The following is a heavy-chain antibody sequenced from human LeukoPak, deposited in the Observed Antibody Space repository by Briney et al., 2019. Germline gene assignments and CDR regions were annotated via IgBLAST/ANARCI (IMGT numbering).Heavy chain of an antibody. CDR1: GGSISSGDYY. V-gene: IGHV4-30-4*01. D-gene: IGHD5-18*01. Sequence: SETLSLTCTVSGGSISSGDYYWSWIRQPPGKGLEWIGYIYYSGSTYYNPSLKSRVTISVDTSKNQFSLKLSSVTAADTAVYYCARAVAGRGYSYGRGNYFDYWGQGTLVTVSS. CDR2: IYYSGST. J-gene: IGHJ4*02. CDR3: ARAVAGRGYSYGRGNYFDY.